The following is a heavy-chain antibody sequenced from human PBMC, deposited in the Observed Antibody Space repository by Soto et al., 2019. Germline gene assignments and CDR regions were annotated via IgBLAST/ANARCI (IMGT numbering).Heavy chain of an antibody. J-gene: IGHJ5*02. D-gene: IGHD6-13*01. Sequence: EMQLVESGGGLVQPGGSLRLSCAASGFTFSTYSMNWDRQAPGKGLEWISYITSSSTTIFYADSVKGRFTISRDNAKNSLYLQMNSLRDEDTSVYYCARDNGIAGSFDPWGQGTLVTVSS. CDR1: GFTFSTYS. V-gene: IGHV3-48*02. CDR2: ITSSSTTI. CDR3: ARDNGIAGSFDP.